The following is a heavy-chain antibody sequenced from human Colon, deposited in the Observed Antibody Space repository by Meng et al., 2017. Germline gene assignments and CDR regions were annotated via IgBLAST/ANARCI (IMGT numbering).Heavy chain of an antibody. CDR1: GYTFTRNG. Sequence: QVQLGQSGSELKEPGASVKVSCKASGYTFTRNGMNWVRQAPGQGLEWIGWINTDTGNPTYAQGFRGRFVFSLDTSVSTAYLEISSLEPEDTAVYYCAREPQRFDYWGQGTLVTVSS. V-gene: IGHV7-4-1*02. CDR2: INTDTGNP. J-gene: IGHJ4*02. CDR3: AREPQRFDY.